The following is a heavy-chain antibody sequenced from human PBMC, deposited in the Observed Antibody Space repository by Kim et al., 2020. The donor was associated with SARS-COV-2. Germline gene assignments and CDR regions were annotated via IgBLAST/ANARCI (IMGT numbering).Heavy chain of an antibody. CDR2: IYYSGST. V-gene: IGHV4-59*13. Sequence: SETLSLTCTVSGGSISSYYWNWIRQPPGKGLEWIGYIYYSGSTNYNPSLKSRVTISVDTSKNQFSLEVNSVTAADTAVYYCARGGRRDGHICWGQGTLVTVSS. J-gene: IGHJ4*02. D-gene: IGHD3-3*02. CDR1: GGSISSYY. CDR3: ARGGRRDGHIC.